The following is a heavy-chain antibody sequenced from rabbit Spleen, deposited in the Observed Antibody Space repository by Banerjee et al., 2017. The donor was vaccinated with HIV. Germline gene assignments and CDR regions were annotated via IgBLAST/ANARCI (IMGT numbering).Heavy chain of an antibody. Sequence: QSLEESGGDLVKPGASLTLTCKASGLDFSSNYWMCWVRQAPGKGLEWIGYIDPVFGITYYANWVNGRFTISRDNARNTLFLQLNSLTAADTATYFCVREVAARFSLWGQGTLVTVS. V-gene: IGHV1S40*01. CDR1: GLDFSSNYW. J-gene: IGHJ4*01. CDR2: IDPVFGIT. CDR3: VREVAARFSL. D-gene: IGHD4-1*01.